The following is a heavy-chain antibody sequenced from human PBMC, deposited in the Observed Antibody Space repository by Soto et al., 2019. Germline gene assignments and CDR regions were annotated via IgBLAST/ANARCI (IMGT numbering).Heavy chain of an antibody. CDR2: ISYDGSNK. J-gene: IGHJ4*02. Sequence: QVQLVESGGGVVQPGRSLRLSCAASGFTFSSYGMHWVRQAPVKGLEWVAVISYDGSNKYYADSVKGRFTISRDNSKNTLYLQMNSLRAEDTAVYYCATVNVDYGDSYWGQGTLVTVSS. CDR1: GFTFSSYG. V-gene: IGHV3-30*03. CDR3: ATVNVDYGDSY. D-gene: IGHD4-17*01.